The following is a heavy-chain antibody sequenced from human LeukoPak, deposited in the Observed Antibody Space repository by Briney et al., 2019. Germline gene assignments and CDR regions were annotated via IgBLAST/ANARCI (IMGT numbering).Heavy chain of an antibody. J-gene: IGHJ6*03. CDR1: GYTFTNYG. CDR3: ARYIVLMVYAEYYYMDV. CDR2: ISAYNGNT. V-gene: IGHV1-18*01. D-gene: IGHD2-8*01. Sequence: ASVKVSCRSSGYTFTNYGINWVRQAPGQGLEWMGWISAYNGNTNYAQKLQGRVTMTTDTSTSTAYMELRSLRSDDTAVYYCARYIVLMVYAEYYYMDVWGKGTTVTVSS.